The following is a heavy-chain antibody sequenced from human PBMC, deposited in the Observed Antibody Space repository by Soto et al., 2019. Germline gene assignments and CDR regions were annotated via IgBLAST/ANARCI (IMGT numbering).Heavy chain of an antibody. CDR1: GGSISNYY. V-gene: IGHV4-59*12. D-gene: IGHD3-22*01. Sequence: QVPLQESGPGLVKPSETLSLSCTVSGGSISNYYWSWFRQTPGKGLEWIGYVHDSWGSNYNPSLKSRVAISLDTSKSQFSLKLTSVTATDTAVYYCARDRVESGYPEYFQHWGQGTLVTVSS. J-gene: IGHJ1*01. CDR3: ARDRVESGYPEYFQH. CDR2: VHDSWGS.